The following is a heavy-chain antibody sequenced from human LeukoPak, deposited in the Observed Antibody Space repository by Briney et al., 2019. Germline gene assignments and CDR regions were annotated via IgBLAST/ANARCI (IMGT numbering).Heavy chain of an antibody. J-gene: IGHJ6*03. CDR3: ARDLLGYNYHYMDV. CDR2: ISSSSSNI. Sequence: PGGSLRLSSAAAGFTFSSYSMNWVREAPGKGLEWVSSISSSSSNIYYADSVKGRFTISRDNAKNSLYLQMNSLRVEDTAVYYCARDLLGYNYHYMDVWGKGTTVTVSS. V-gene: IGHV3-21*01. D-gene: IGHD3-22*01. CDR1: GFTFSSYS.